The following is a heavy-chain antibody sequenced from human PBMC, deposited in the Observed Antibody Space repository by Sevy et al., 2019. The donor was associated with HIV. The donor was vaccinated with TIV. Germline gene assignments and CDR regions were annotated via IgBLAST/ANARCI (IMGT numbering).Heavy chain of an antibody. D-gene: IGHD3-22*01. Sequence: ASVKVSCKVSGYTLTQFSMHWVRQAPGKGLEWMTTFDPEDDETIYAQRLQGRVTMTEDTSTDTAYMELSSLRSDDTAVYYCAVTKDYYDSSGYPFDYWGQGSLVTVSS. CDR2: FDPEDDET. V-gene: IGHV1-24*01. J-gene: IGHJ4*02. CDR1: GYTLTQFS. CDR3: AVTKDYYDSSGYPFDY.